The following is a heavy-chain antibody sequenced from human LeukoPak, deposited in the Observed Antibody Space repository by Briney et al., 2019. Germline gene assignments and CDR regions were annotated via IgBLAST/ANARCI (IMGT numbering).Heavy chain of an antibody. Sequence: PGGSLRLSCAASGFTFSSYWMSWVRQAPGKGLEWVANIKQDGSEKYYVDSVKGRFTISRDNAKNSLYLQMNSLRAEDTAVYYCARDVVAARPYYYYYYMDVWGKGTTVTVSS. CDR1: GFTFSSYW. V-gene: IGHV3-7*01. CDR2: IKQDGSEK. D-gene: IGHD6-6*01. J-gene: IGHJ6*03. CDR3: ARDVVAARPYYYYYYMDV.